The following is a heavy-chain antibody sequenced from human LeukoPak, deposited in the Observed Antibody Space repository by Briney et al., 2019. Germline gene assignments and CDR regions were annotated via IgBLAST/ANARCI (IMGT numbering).Heavy chain of an antibody. J-gene: IGHJ4*02. CDR3: VRHDNGYFHY. Sequence: PSETLTLTCTVSGDSINGYYWSWVRQPPGRGLEWIGYIYFSGSSRYNPSLESRLTLSVATSKNQSSLNLNSVTAADTAVYYCVRHDNGYFHYWGQGTLVTVSS. V-gene: IGHV4-59*08. D-gene: IGHD2-8*01. CDR1: GDSINGYY. CDR2: IYFSGSS.